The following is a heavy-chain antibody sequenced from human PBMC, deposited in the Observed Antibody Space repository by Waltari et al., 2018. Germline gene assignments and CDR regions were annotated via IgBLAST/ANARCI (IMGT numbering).Heavy chain of an antibody. D-gene: IGHD3-10*01. CDR2: IYYSGRT. Sequence: QVQLQESGPGLVKPSETLSLTCTVSGGSISSYYWSWIRQPPGQGLEWIVYIYYSGRTNNNPSLKSGATISVDTSKNQVSLKLGSVTAADTAVYYCAREPYGSGSYYYYGMDVWGQGTTVTVSS. J-gene: IGHJ6*02. CDR1: GGSISSYY. CDR3: AREPYGSGSYYYYGMDV. V-gene: IGHV4-59*01.